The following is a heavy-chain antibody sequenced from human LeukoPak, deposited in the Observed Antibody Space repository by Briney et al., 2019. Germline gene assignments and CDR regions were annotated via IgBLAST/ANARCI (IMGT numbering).Heavy chain of an antibody. D-gene: IGHD1-14*01. Sequence: GGSLRLSCAASEFTFSSYAMQWVRQAPGKGLEWVSGITVSGGTTYYTDSVKGRFTISRDNSKNTLYLQMNSLRAEDSAVYYCAKYLTARGPPYALDVWGQGTTDTVSS. CDR3: AKYLTARGPPYALDV. V-gene: IGHV3-23*01. CDR1: EFTFSSYA. J-gene: IGHJ6*02. CDR2: ITVSGGTT.